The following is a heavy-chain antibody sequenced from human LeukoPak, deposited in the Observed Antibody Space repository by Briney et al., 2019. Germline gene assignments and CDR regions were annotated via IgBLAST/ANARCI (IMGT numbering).Heavy chain of an antibody. CDR3: AKGKRAGAYGSGSSHY. CDR2: ISGSGGST. Sequence: GGSLRLSCAASGFTFSSYAMSWVRQAPGKGLEWVSAISGSGGSTYYADSVKGRFTISRDNSKNTLYLQMNSLRAEDTAVYYCAKGKRAGAYGSGSSHYWGQGTLVTVSS. J-gene: IGHJ4*02. D-gene: IGHD3-10*01. V-gene: IGHV3-23*01. CDR1: GFTFSSYA.